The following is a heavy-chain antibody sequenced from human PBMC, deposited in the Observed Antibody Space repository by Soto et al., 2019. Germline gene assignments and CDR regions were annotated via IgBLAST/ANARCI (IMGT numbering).Heavy chain of an antibody. CDR3: VKGHSNSYYYFDF. Sequence: GGSLRLSCAASGFTFSSYGMHWVRQAPGKGLEWVAVISYDGRNKNYADSVKGRFTISRDNSKNTLYLQMNSLRVEDTAIYFCVKGHSNSYYYFDFWGQGALVTVSS. CDR1: GFTFSSYG. V-gene: IGHV3-30*03. D-gene: IGHD3-22*01. J-gene: IGHJ4*02. CDR2: ISYDGRNK.